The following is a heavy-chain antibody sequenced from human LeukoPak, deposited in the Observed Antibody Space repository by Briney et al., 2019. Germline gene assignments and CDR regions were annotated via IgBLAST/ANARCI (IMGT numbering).Heavy chain of an antibody. D-gene: IGHD2-2*01. CDR2: ISAYNGNT. V-gene: IGHV1-18*01. CDR3: ARTPIYCSSTSCYYYYYMDV. J-gene: IGHJ6*03. Sequence: ASVKVSCKASGYTFTSYGISWVRQAPGQGLEWMGWISAYNGNTNYAQKLQGRVTMTTDTSTSTAYMELRSLRSNDTAVYYCARTPIYCSSTSCYYYYYMDVWGKGTTVTVSS. CDR1: GYTFTSYG.